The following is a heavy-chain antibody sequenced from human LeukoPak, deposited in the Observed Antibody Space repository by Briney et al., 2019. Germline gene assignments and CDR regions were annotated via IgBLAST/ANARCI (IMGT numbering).Heavy chain of an antibody. J-gene: IGHJ5*02. CDR2: IIPIFGTA. V-gene: IGHV1-69*01. D-gene: IGHD3-10*01. CDR3: AREATMVRGVLNWFDP. Sequence: SVKVSCKASGGTFSSYAISWVRQAPGQGLEWMGGIIPIFGTANYAQKFQGRVTITADESTSTAYVELSSLRSEDTAVYYCAREATMVRGVLNWFDPWGQGTLVTVSS. CDR1: GGTFSSYA.